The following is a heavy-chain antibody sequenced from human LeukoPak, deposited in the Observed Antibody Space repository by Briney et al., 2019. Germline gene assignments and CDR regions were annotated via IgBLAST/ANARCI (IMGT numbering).Heavy chain of an antibody. CDR3: ARDLGYSYGSIEY. CDR2: TSTDENIK. CDR1: GFTFSNYV. D-gene: IGHD5-18*01. Sequence: GGSLRLSCAASGFTFSNYVTHWVPQAPGKGLEWVAVTSTDENIKIYADSVKGRFTISRDNDKNSLYLQMNSLRAEDTAVYYCARDLGYSYGSIEYWGQGNLVTVSS. V-gene: IGHV3-30*04. J-gene: IGHJ4*02.